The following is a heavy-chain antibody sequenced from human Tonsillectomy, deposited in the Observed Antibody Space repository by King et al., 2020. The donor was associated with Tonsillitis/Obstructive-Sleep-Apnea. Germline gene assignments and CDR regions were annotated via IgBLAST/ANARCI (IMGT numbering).Heavy chain of an antibody. V-gene: IGHV3-64*01. D-gene: IGHD3-22*01. CDR2: TNNYGDKT. Sequence: VQLVESGGGLVQPGGSLRLSCAASGFTFSSYAMHWVRQAPGRGLEFVSATNNYGDKTYYGYSVKGRFTISRDNSKNTLYLQMGSLRTEDMGVYYCAREAYDTSGSCDYWGQGTLVTVSS. CDR1: GFTFSSYA. CDR3: AREAYDTSGSCDY. J-gene: IGHJ4*02.